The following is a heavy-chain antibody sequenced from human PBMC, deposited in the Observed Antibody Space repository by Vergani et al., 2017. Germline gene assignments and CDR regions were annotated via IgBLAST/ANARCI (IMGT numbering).Heavy chain of an antibody. CDR2: ISYDGSNK. CDR1: GFTFSSYA. J-gene: IGHJ5*02. V-gene: IGHV3-30*04. Sequence: VQLLVSGGGLVQPGGSLRLSCAASGFTFSSYAIHWVRQAPGKGLEWVAVISYDGSNKYYADSVKGRFTISRDNSKNTLYLQMNSLRAEDTAVYYCARDLPWFDPWGQGTLVTVSS. CDR3: ARDLPWFDP.